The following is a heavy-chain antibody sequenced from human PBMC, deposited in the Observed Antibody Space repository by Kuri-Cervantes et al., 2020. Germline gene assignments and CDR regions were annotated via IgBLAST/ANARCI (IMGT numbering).Heavy chain of an antibody. CDR3: AKGLNDYSYFDY. CDR2: ITPIFGTA. D-gene: IGHD4-11*01. CDR1: GGTFSSYA. V-gene: IGHV1-69*13. Sequence: SVKVSCKASGGTFSSYAISWVRQAPGQGLEWMGGITPIFGTANYAQKFQGRVTITADESTSTAYMELSSLRSEDTAVYYCAKGLNDYSYFDYWAREPWSPSPQ. J-gene: IGHJ4*02.